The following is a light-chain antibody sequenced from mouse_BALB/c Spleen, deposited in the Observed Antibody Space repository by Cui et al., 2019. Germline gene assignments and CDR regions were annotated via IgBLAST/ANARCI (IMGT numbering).Light chain of an antibody. CDR3: QQGNSWPLT. J-gene: IGKJ5*01. CDR1: QSISNN. CDR2: YAS. V-gene: IGKV5-43*01. Sequence: DIVLTQSPATLSVTSGASVCLSCRASQSISNNLHLYQQKSHESPRLLMKYASQSISAIPTRFSGSGSGTDFTLSINSVETEDFGMYFCQQGNSWPLTFGAGTKLELK.